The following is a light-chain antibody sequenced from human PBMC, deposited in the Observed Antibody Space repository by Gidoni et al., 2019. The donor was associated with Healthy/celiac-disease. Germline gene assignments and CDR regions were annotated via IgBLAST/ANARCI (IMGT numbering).Light chain of an antibody. Sequence: EVVMTQPPATLPVSPGERATLSCRASQSVSSNLAWYQQKPGQAPRLLIYGASTRATGIPARFSGSGSGTEFTLTISSLQSEDFAVYYCQQYNNWPRTFGPGTKVDIK. J-gene: IGKJ3*01. CDR1: QSVSSN. CDR3: QQYNNWPRT. V-gene: IGKV3-15*01. CDR2: GAS.